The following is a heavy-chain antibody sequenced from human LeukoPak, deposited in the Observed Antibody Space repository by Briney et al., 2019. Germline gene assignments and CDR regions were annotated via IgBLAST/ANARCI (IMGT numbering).Heavy chain of an antibody. CDR1: GGSFSGYY. CDR2: IYYSGST. Sequence: SETLSLTCAVSGGSFSGYYWSWIRQHPGKGLEWIGYIYYSGSTYYNPSLKSRVTISVDTSKNQFSLKLSSVTAADTAVYYCARSQITMVRGVIITFYYWGQGTLVTVSS. CDR3: ARSQITMVRGVIITFYY. D-gene: IGHD3-10*01. J-gene: IGHJ4*02. V-gene: IGHV4-31*11.